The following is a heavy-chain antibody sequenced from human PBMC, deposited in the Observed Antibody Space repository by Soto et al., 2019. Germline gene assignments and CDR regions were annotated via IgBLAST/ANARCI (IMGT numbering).Heavy chain of an antibody. J-gene: IGHJ4*02. CDR3: ARGRRYSGTKSCFDY. V-gene: IGHV1-2*02. CDR1: GYTFTGYY. D-gene: IGHD5-12*01. CDR2: INPNSGGT. Sequence: ASVKVSCKASGYTFTGYYMHWVRQAPGQGLEWMGWINPNSGGTNYSQKFQGRVTMTRDTSISTAYMELSRLRSDDTAVYYCARGRRYSGTKSCFDYWGQGTLVTVSS.